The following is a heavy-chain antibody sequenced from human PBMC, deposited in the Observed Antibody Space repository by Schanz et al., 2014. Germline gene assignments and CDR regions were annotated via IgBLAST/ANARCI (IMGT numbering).Heavy chain of an antibody. V-gene: IGHV3-11*01. J-gene: IGHJ4*02. Sequence: QVQLVESGGGLVKPGGSLRLSCAASGFIFDNNYMSWVRQAPGRGLECVSYISSGGTSIYYADSVKGRFTISRDNAQNSLYLQMNNLRVEDTAFYFCARGRTLGVDWELTPPYFDYWGQGTLVTVSS. D-gene: IGHD1-7*01. CDR1: GFIFDNNY. CDR3: ARGRTLGVDWELTPPYFDY. CDR2: ISSGGTSI.